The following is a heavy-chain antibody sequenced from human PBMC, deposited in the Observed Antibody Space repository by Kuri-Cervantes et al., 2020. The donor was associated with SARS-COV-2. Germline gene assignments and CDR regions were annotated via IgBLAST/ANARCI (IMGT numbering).Heavy chain of an antibody. CDR3: ARSDYDILTGYYEGAFDI. D-gene: IGHD3-9*01. CDR1: GGSISSYY. V-gene: IGHV4-4*07. Sequence: SETLSLTCTVSGGSISSYYWSWIRQPPGKGLEWIGRIYTSGSTNYNPSLKSRVTISVDKSKNQFSLKLSSVTAADTAVYYCARSDYDILTGYYEGAFDIWGQGTMVTVSS. CDR2: IYTSGST. J-gene: IGHJ3*02.